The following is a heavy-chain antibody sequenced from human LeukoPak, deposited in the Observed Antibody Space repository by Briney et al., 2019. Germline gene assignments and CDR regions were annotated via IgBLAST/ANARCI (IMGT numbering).Heavy chain of an antibody. D-gene: IGHD6-19*01. CDR2: IYHSGST. CDR3: ARQPYSSGWDY. V-gene: IGHV4-38-2*01. CDR1: GYSISSGYY. Sequence: SETLSLTCAVSGYSISSGYYWGWIRQPPGKGLEWIGSIYHSGSTYYNPPLKSRVTISVDTSKNQFSLKLSSVTAADTAVYYCARQPYSSGWDYWGQGTLVTVSS. J-gene: IGHJ4*02.